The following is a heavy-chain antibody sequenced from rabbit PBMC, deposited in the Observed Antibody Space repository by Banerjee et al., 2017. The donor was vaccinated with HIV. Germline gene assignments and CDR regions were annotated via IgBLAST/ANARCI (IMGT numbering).Heavy chain of an antibody. V-gene: IGHV1S40*01. CDR1: GFSFSSSYY. J-gene: IGHJ4*01. D-gene: IGHD1-1*01. CDR3: ARDLSGVIGWNLNL. CDR2: IYTGSSGST. Sequence: QSLEESGGDLVKPGASLTLTCTASGFSFSSSYYMCWVRQAPGKGLEWIACIYTGSSGSTYYASWANGRFTISKTSSTTVTLQMTSLTAADTATYFCARDLSGVIGWNLNLWGQGTLVTVS.